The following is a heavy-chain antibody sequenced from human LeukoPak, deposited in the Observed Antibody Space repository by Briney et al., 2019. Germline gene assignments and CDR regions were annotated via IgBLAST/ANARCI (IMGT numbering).Heavy chain of an antibody. CDR3: ARAYYYDSSGYYFDY. CDR2: IIPIFGTA. V-gene: IGHV1-69*05. D-gene: IGHD3-22*01. CDR1: EGTFSSYA. Sequence: SVKVSCKASEGTFSSYAISWVRQAPGQGLEWMGGIIPIFGTANYAQKFQGRVTITTDESTSTAYMELSSLRSEDTAVYYCARAYYYDSSGYYFDYWGQGTLVTVSS. J-gene: IGHJ4*02.